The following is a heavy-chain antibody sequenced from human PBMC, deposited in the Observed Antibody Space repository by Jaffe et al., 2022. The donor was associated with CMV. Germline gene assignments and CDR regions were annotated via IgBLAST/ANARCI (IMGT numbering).Heavy chain of an antibody. D-gene: IGHD6-6*01. J-gene: IGHJ5*02. Sequence: QVQLQESGPGLVKPSETLSLTCTVSGGSISSYYWSWIRQPPGKGLEWIGYIYYSGSTNYNPSLKSRVTISVDTSKNQFSLKLSSVTAADTAVYYCARGTSIAARSGNWFDPWGQGTLVTVSS. CDR2: IYYSGST. V-gene: IGHV4-59*01. CDR3: ARGTSIAARSGNWFDP. CDR1: GGSISSYY.